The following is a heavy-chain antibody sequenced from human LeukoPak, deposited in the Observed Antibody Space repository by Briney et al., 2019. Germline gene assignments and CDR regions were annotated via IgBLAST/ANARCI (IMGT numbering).Heavy chain of an antibody. CDR3: ARGPIAAAGNDY. CDR2: INPNSGGT. D-gene: IGHD6-13*01. Sequence: ASVNVSCKASGYTFTGYYMHWVRQAPGQGREWMGWINPNSGGTNYAQKFQGRVTMTRNTSISTAYMELSSLRSEDTAVYYCARGPIAAAGNDYWGQGTLVTVSS. CDR1: GYTFTGYY. J-gene: IGHJ4*02. V-gene: IGHV1-2*02.